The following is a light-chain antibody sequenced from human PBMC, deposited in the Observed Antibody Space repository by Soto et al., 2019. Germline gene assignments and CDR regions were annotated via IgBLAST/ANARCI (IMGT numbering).Light chain of an antibody. CDR1: SSDVGGDYS. V-gene: IGLV2-14*01. CDR2: DVS. J-gene: IGLJ3*02. Sequence: QSALTQPASVSGSPGQSITISCTGTSSDVGGDYSVSWYQQHPGKAPKLMIYDVSNRPSGVSNRFSGSKSGNTASLTISGLQAEDEADYFCSSFTTSSTPWVFGGGTKLTVL. CDR3: SSFTTSSTPWV.